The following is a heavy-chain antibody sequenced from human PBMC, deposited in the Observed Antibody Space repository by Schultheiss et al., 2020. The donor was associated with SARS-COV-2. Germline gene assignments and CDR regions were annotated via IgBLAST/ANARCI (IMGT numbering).Heavy chain of an antibody. CDR3: ARGAAGTKYYDRSPPDY. D-gene: IGHD3-16*01. Sequence: GGSLRLSCTASGFSFSTYSLNWVRQAPGEGLEWVSSISGSGGSTYYADSVKGRFTISRDNSKNTLYLQMNSLRAEDTAVYYCARGAAGTKYYDRSPPDYWGQGTLVTVSS. J-gene: IGHJ4*02. CDR1: GFSFSTYS. CDR2: ISGSGGST. V-gene: IGHV3-23*01.